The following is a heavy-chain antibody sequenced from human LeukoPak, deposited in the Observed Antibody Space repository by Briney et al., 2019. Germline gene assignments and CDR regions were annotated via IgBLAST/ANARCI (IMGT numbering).Heavy chain of an antibody. CDR1: GGSISSYY. V-gene: IGHV4-59*01. J-gene: IGHJ4*02. D-gene: IGHD3-22*01. CDR2: IYYSGST. Sequence: SSETLSLTCTVSGGSISSYYWSWIRQPPGKGLEWIGYIYYSGSTNYNPSLKSRVTISVDTSKNQFSLKLSSVTAADTAVYYCARGGGYYYDSSGYLDYWGQGTLVTVSS. CDR3: ARGGGYYYDSSGYLDY.